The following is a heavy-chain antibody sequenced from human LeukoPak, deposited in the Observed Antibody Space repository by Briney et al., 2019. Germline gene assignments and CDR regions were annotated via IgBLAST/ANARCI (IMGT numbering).Heavy chain of an antibody. CDR2: IYYSGST. Sequence: SETLSLTCTVAGGSISSYYWSWIRQPPGKGLGWIGYIYYSGSTNYNPSLTSRVTISVDTSNNQFSLKLSSVTAADTAVYYCAREQMVRGVIITDYWGQGTLVTVSS. CDR3: AREQMVRGVIITDY. CDR1: GGSISSYY. D-gene: IGHD3-10*01. V-gene: IGHV4-59*01. J-gene: IGHJ4*02.